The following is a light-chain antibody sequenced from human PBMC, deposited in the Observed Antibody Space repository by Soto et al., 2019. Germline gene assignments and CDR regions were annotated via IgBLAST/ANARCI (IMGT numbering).Light chain of an antibody. J-gene: IGKJ1*01. CDR1: QNIGSF. V-gene: IGKV1-39*01. Sequence: DIQMTQSPSSLSASVGDRVTITCRASQNIGSFLNWYQQKPGKAPRLLIYAASSLQSGVPSRFRGSGSGTGFALTTSSLQPEDFATYYCQQSHDDPGFGHGTKVDIK. CDR3: QQSHDDPG. CDR2: AAS.